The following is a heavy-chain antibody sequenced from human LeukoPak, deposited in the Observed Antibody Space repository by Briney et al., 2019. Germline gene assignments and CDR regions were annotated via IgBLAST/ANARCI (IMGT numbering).Heavy chain of an antibody. CDR2: IYTSGST. CDR1: GGSISSYY. Sequence: SETLSLTCTASGGSISSYYWSWIRQPAGKGLEWIGRIYTSGSTNHNPSLKSRVTISVDKSKNQLSLKLSSVTAADTAVYYCARDYYDSSGYYGRGGYYYMDVWGKGTTVTVSS. V-gene: IGHV4-4*07. CDR3: ARDYYDSSGYYGRGGYYYMDV. J-gene: IGHJ6*03. D-gene: IGHD3-22*01.